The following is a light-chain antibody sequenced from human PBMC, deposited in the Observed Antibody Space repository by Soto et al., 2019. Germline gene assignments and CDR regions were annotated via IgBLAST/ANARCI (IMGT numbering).Light chain of an antibody. CDR1: SSNIGPNT. J-gene: IGLJ1*01. CDR3: AAWDDSRSGYV. Sequence: QSVLMQPPSSSGTPLQTVTISCSVISSNIGPNTVNWYQQVPGTSPKLIIFGNTQRPSGVPDRFSGSKSGPSASLAISGLQSEDEADYYCAAWDDSRSGYVFGTRTKV. V-gene: IGLV1-44*01. CDR2: GNT.